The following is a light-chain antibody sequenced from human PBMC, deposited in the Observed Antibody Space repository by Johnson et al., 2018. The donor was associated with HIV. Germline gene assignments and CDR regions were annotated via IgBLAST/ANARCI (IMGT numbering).Light chain of an antibody. CDR1: SSNIGNNY. CDR2: ENN. J-gene: IGLJ1*01. CDR3: GTGCSSLSAGIYG. V-gene: IGLV1-51*02. Sequence: QSVLTQPPSVSAAPGQKVTISCSGSSSNIGNNYVSWYQQLPGTAPKLLIYENNKRPSGIPGRFSGSKSDTSGILGITGLLRGDEAAYYCGTGCSSLSAGIYGLVTGTKVT.